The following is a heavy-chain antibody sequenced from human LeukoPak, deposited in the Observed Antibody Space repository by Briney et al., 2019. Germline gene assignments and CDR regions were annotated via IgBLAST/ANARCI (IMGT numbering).Heavy chain of an antibody. CDR3: ARDKKWFGEIYYFDY. CDR2: ISGSGGST. V-gene: IGHV3-23*01. Sequence: GGSLRLSCAASGFTFSSYGMSWVRQAPGKGLEWVSAISGSGGSTYYADSVKGRFTISRDNSKNTLYLQMNSLRAEDTAVYYCARDKKWFGEIYYFDYWGQGTLVTVSS. J-gene: IGHJ4*02. CDR1: GFTFSSYG. D-gene: IGHD3-10*01.